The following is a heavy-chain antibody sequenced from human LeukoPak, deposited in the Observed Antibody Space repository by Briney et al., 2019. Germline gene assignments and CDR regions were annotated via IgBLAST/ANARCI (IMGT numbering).Heavy chain of an antibody. V-gene: IGHV3-30*19. J-gene: IGHJ4*02. Sequence: SGGSLRLSCAASGFTFSSYGMHWVRQAPGKGLEWVAVIWYDGSNKYYADSVKGRFTISRDNSKNTLYLQMNSLRAEDTAVYYCAREGAAVTGTWGYFDYWGQGTLVTVSS. D-gene: IGHD6-19*01. CDR3: AREGAAVTGTWGYFDY. CDR1: GFTFSSYG. CDR2: IWYDGSNK.